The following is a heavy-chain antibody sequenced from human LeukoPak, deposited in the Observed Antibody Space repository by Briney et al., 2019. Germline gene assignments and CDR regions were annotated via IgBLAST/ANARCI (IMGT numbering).Heavy chain of an antibody. J-gene: IGHJ6*03. CDR3: ARGEGGQQLVTYYYYYYMDV. CDR2: IIPIFGTA. V-gene: IGHV1-69*13. D-gene: IGHD6-13*01. CDR1: GGTFSSYA. Sequence: SVKVSCKASGGTFSSYAISWVRQAPGQGLEWMGGIIPIFGTANYAQKFQGRVTITADESTSTAYMELSSLRSEDTAVYYCARGEGGQQLVTYYYYYYMDVWGKGTTVTVSS.